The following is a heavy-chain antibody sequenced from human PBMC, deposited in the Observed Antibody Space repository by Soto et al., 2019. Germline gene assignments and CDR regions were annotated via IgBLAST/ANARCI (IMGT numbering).Heavy chain of an antibody. V-gene: IGHV4-59*01. CDR1: GGSISSYY. CDR3: ARDRYGDFTFDY. D-gene: IGHD4-17*01. Sequence: PSETLSLTCTVSGGSISSYYWSWIRQPPGKGLEWIGYIYYSGSTNYNPSLKSRVTISVDTSKNQFSLKLSSVTAADTAVYYCARDRYGDFTFDYWGQGTLVTVS. CDR2: IYYSGST. J-gene: IGHJ4*02.